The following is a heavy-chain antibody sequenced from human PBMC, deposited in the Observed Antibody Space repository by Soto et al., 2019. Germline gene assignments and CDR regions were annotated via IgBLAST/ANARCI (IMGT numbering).Heavy chain of an antibody. Sequence: QVQLVESGGGVVQPGKSLRLSCAASGFSFSYYDMHWVRQAPGKGLEWVTIMSYDGINENYADSVKGRFTISRDNSKKTLYLQMNSLRAEDTAVYYCARELGSKFGGVLDYWGQGTLVTVSS. V-gene: IGHV3-30-3*01. J-gene: IGHJ4*02. CDR2: MSYDGINE. CDR1: GFSFSYYD. D-gene: IGHD3-16*01. CDR3: ARELGSKFGGVLDY.